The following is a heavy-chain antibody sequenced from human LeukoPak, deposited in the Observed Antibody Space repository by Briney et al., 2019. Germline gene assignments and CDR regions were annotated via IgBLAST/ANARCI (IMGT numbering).Heavy chain of an antibody. V-gene: IGHV3-7*01. Sequence: TGGSLTFSCAASGFTFSSYWMSWVRQAPGKGLEWVANIKQDGSEKYYVDSVKGRFTISRDNAKNSLYLQMNSLRAEDTAVYYCARDRRSGYYMDVWGKGTAVTLSS. CDR1: GFTFSSYW. CDR2: IKQDGSEK. J-gene: IGHJ6*03. D-gene: IGHD3-3*01. CDR3: ARDRRSGYYMDV.